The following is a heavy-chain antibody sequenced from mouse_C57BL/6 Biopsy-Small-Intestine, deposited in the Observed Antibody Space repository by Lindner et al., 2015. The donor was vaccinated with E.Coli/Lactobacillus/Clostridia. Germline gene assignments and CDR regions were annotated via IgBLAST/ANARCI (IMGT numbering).Heavy chain of an antibody. V-gene: IGHV1-14*01. CDR3: ARIGVIYYGDY. Sequence: VQLQESGPELVKPGASVKMSCKASGYTFTSYVINWVKQKPGQGLEWIGYINPYNDDTKYNENFKGKATLTSDKSSTTAYMDLSGLTSEDSAVYYCARIGVIYYGDYWGQGTLVTVSA. J-gene: IGHJ3*01. CDR2: INPYNDDT. CDR1: GYTFTSYV. D-gene: IGHD2-13*01.